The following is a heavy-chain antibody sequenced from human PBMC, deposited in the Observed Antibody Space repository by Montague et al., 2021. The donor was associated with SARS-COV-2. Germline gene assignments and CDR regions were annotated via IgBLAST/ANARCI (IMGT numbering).Heavy chain of an antibody. J-gene: IGHJ3*02. CDR3: ARGTGPRSITVVGVIICGHVFDI. D-gene: IGHD3-3*01. CDR2: INHRGST. CDR1: GGSFSGYY. V-gene: IGHV4-34*01. Sequence: SETLSLTCAVYGGSFSGYYWSWIRQPPGKGLGWIGEINHRGSTNYNPSLKSRVIISVDTSKNQFSLKLSSVTAADTAVYYCARGTGPRSITVVGVIICGHVFDIWGQGTMVTVPS.